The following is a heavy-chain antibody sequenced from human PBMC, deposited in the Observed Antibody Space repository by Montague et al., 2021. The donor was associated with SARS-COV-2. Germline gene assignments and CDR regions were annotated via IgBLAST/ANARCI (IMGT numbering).Heavy chain of an antibody. CDR1: GGSISSSNW. CDR3: ARSSILGAHRFDY. Sequence: SETLSLTCAVSGGSISSSNWWSWVRQPPGKVLLWIGEIYHSGNTNYNPSLQSRFTISVDKSKNQFSLRLSSVTATDTAVYYCARSSILGAHRFDYWGQGTLVTVSS. D-gene: IGHD3-16*01. J-gene: IGHJ4*02. V-gene: IGHV4-4*02. CDR2: IYHSGNT.